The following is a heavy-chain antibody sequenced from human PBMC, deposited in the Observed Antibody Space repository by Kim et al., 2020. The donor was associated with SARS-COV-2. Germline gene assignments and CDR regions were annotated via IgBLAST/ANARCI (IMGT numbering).Heavy chain of an antibody. CDR2: FYLGDSDT. CDR3: ARLRGSGTLAGAMDV. J-gene: IGHJ6*02. V-gene: IGHV5-51*01. D-gene: IGHD3-10*01. CDR1: GDSFVSYW. Sequence: GESLKISCRGSGDSFVSYWIAWVRQMPGKGLEWMGIFYLGDSDTRYSPSFQGQVTISGDKSITTAYLLWQNLKTSETALYYCARLRGSGTLAGAMDVWGQGTTATVSS.